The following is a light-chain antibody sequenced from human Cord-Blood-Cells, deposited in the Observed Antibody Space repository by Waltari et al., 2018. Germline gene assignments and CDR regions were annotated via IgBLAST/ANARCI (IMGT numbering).Light chain of an antibody. CDR3: CSYAGSSTHVV. CDR1: SSDVGSYNL. J-gene: IGLJ2*01. V-gene: IGLV2-23*01. Sequence: QSALTQPASVSGSPGQSITISCTGTSSDVGSYNLVSWYQQHPGKAPNLMIYGGSKRPSGVSNRFSGSKSGNTASLTISGLQAEDEADYYCCSYAGSSTHVVFGGGTKLTVL. CDR2: GGS.